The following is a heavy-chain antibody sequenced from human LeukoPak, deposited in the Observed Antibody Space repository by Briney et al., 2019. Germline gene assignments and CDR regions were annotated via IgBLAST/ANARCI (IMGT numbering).Heavy chain of an antibody. D-gene: IGHD6-19*01. J-gene: IGHJ4*02. CDR1: GGTFSGYY. Sequence: PSGTLTLTCTVSGGTFSGYYWSWIRQPAGKGLEWIGRIYPSGSTHYNPSLKSRVTISVDKSKNQFSLTLSSVTAADTAVYYCAREGHAPNYPTSRAVAPFDYWGQGTLVTVPS. CDR2: IYPSGST. V-gene: IGHV4-4*07. CDR3: AREGHAPNYPTSRAVAPFDY.